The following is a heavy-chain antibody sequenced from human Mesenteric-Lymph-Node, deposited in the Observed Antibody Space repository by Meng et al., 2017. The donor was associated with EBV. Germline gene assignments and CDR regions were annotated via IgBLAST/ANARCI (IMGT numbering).Heavy chain of an antibody. D-gene: IGHD2-8*01. CDR1: GGSINRDHYF. Sequence: QLQLQEPGPCLVKPSETLSLTCTVSGGSINRDHYFWGWIRQPPGKGLEWIASIYYSGSTYYNPSLKSRVTISVDTTKSQFSLKLTSVTAADTAIYYCARQLTNGIYYFDYWGQGTLVTVSS. V-gene: IGHV4-39*07. CDR2: IYYSGST. J-gene: IGHJ4*02. CDR3: ARQLTNGIYYFDY.